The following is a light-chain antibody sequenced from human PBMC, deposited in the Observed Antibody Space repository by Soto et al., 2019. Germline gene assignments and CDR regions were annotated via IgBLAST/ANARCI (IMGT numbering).Light chain of an antibody. Sequence: DIQMTQSTSSLSASVGDTVTITCRASQGISNSLAWFQQKPGRVPQVLIYAASTLQPEVPPRFSGSGSGTDFTITIRSLQPEDVATYYCQNYNSAPFTFGPG. CDR1: QGISNS. CDR3: QNYNSAPFT. CDR2: AAS. V-gene: IGKV1-27*01. J-gene: IGKJ3*01.